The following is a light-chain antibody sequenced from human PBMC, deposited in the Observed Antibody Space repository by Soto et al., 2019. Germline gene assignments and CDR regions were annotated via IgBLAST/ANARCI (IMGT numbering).Light chain of an antibody. J-gene: IGKJ1*01. V-gene: IGKV1-5*03. CDR3: QHYNSYSEA. CDR2: KAS. CDR1: QTISSW. Sequence: DIEMTQSPSTLSGSVRGRVTIXXRASQTISSWLAWYQQKPGKAPKXLIYKASTLKSGVPSRFSGSGSGTEFTLTISSLQPDDFATYYCQHYNSYSEAFGQGTKVDIK.